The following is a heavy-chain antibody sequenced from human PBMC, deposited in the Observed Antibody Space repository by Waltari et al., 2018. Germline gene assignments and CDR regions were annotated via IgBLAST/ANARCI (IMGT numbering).Heavy chain of an antibody. CDR2: ISYDGGSK. J-gene: IGHJ4*02. V-gene: IGHV3-30-3*01. D-gene: IGHD2-21*01. CDR1: GFNFSRTA. Sequence: VQPGRSLRLSCAASGFNFSRTAMYWVRQAPGKGLDWVGLISYDGGSKYYAESVRGRFTISRDNSEDTLSLQMNNLRLEDTATYYCATHLSSALLWAGRWGQGTLVIVSS. CDR3: ATHLSSALLWAGR.